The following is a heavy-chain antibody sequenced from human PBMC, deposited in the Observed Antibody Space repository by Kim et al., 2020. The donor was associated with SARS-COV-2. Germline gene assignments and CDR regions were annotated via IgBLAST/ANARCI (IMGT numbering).Heavy chain of an antibody. V-gene: IGHV4-39*01. D-gene: IGHD3-10*01. CDR1: GGSISSSSYY. Sequence: SETLSLTCTVSGGSISSSSYYWGWIRQPPGKGLEWIGSIYYSGSTYYNPSLKSRVTISVDTSKNQFSLKLSSVTAADTAEYYCARSGPPFYFDYWGQGTL. J-gene: IGHJ4*02. CDR2: IYYSGST. CDR3: ARSGPPFYFDY.